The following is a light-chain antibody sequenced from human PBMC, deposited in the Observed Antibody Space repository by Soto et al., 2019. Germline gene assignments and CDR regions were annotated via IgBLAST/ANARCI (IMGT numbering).Light chain of an antibody. CDR1: SSNVGGYNY. CDR2: DVS. J-gene: IGLJ2*01. Sequence: QSALTQPASVSGSPGQSITISCTGTSSNVGGYNYVSWYQQHPGKAPKLMIYDVSNRPSGVSNRFAGSKSGKTASLTISGRQDEDEDDYYCGSYTSSSTRVFGGGTKLTVL. V-gene: IGLV2-14*01. CDR3: GSYTSSSTRV.